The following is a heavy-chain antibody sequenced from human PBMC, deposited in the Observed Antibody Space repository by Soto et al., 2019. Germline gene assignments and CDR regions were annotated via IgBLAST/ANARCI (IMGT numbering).Heavy chain of an antibody. Sequence: QVQLVESGGGLVKPGGSLRLSCAASGFTFSDYYMSWIRQAPGKGLEWVSYISSSGSTIYYADSVKGRFTISRDNAKNSLNLQMNSLRAEDTAVYYGARRATTYYYGSGTVGWFDPWGQGTLVTVSS. D-gene: IGHD3-10*01. V-gene: IGHV3-11*01. CDR3: ARRATTYYYGSGTVGWFDP. CDR1: GFTFSDYY. J-gene: IGHJ5*02. CDR2: ISSSGSTI.